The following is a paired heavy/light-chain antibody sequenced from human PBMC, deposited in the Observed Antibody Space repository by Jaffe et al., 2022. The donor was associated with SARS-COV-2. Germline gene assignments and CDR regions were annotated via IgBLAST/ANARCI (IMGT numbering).Heavy chain of an antibody. D-gene: IGHD3-3*01. CDR3: ARTRFWTGSLNY. CDR1: GFGVTTNW. CDR2: ISSDGTAL. Sequence: EVQLVEAGGGLVQPGGSLRLSCAASGFGVTTNWMHWVRQAPGEGLVWVARISSDGTALTYAESVKGRFTVSMNHAKNTLYLQMNSLRAEDTAIYYCARTRFWTGSLNYWGPGTRVIVSS. J-gene: IGHJ4*01. V-gene: IGHV3-74*01.
Light chain of an antibody. CDR1: QSILHTSNKKNC. CDR2: SAS. J-gene: IGKJ4*01. CDR3: QQYYTTPLT. Sequence: DIVMTQSPDSLAVSLGERATINCKSSQSILHTSNKKNCLAWFQQKSGQPPKLLIYSASTRESGVPDRFSGSGSGTDFTLTISSLQTEDVAVYYCQQYYTTPLTFGGGTKVEIK. V-gene: IGKV4-1*01.